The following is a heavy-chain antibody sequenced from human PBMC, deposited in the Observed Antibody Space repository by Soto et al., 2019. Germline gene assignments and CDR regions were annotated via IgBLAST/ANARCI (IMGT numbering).Heavy chain of an antibody. V-gene: IGHV5-51*07. J-gene: IGHJ4*02. Sequence: GESLKISCKGSGYSYTSYCIGWVHQLPGKGLEWMGIIYPGDSDTRYSPSFQGQVTISADKSISTAYLQWSSLKASDTAMYYCARGPLVRGVNPDYWGQGTLVSVSS. CDR3: ARGPLVRGVNPDY. CDR1: GYSYTSYC. D-gene: IGHD3-10*01. CDR2: IYPGDSDT.